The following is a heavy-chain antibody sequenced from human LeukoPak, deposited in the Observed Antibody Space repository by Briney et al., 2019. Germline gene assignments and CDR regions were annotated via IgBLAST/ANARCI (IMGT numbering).Heavy chain of an antibody. CDR1: GFTFSNAW. V-gene: IGHV3-15*01. CDR2: IRAGGTT. Sequence: PGGSLRLSCAASGFTFSNAWMSWVRQAPGKGLEWVARIRAGGTTDYAAPVKGRFTISRDDSMNTLSLQMDSPKTGDTAVYYCAADVPSPLAQIDYWGQGTPVTVSS. J-gene: IGHJ4*02. D-gene: IGHD1-14*01. CDR3: AADVPSPLAQIDY.